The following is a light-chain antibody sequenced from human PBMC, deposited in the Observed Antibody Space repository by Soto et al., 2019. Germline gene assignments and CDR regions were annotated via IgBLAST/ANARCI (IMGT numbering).Light chain of an antibody. CDR2: YTS. CDR1: QSVSNY. CDR3: QQFNNWPLT. Sequence: IVVTQSPATLSVSPGERATLSCRASQSVSNYLAWYQQKPGQAPRLLIYYTSTRATGIPARFSGSESGTEFTLTISSLQSEDFAVYYCQQFNNWPLTFGGGTKVEIK. J-gene: IGKJ4*01. V-gene: IGKV3-15*01.